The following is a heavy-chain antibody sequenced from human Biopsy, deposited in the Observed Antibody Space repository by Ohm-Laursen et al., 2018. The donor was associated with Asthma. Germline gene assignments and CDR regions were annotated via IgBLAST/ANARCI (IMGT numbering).Heavy chain of an antibody. CDR1: GFTFDNYT. CDR3: ARGGLHYYEHYGMDV. D-gene: IGHD3-22*01. Sequence: SLRLSCTASGFTFDNYTMHWVRQAPGKGLEWVTIISYDGRNTYYADSVEGRFTISRDNFKNTLFLQMSSLRPEDTAVYYCARGGLHYYEHYGMDVWGQGTTVTVSS. CDR2: ISYDGRNT. J-gene: IGHJ6*02. V-gene: IGHV3-30*04.